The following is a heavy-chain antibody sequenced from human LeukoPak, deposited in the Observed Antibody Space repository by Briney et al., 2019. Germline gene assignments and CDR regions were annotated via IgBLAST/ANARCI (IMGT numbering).Heavy chain of an antibody. D-gene: IGHD3-3*01. CDR3: ARDQNIDYYDFWSGYYPRTDY. Sequence: GGSLRLSCAASGFTFTDYYMSWIRQAPGKGLEWVSYISSSGSNIYYADSVKGRFTISRDNAKNSLYLQMNSLRDEETAVYYCARDQNIDYYDFWSGYYPRTDYWGQGTLVTVSS. J-gene: IGHJ4*02. V-gene: IGHV3-11*01. CDR1: GFTFTDYY. CDR2: ISSSGSNI.